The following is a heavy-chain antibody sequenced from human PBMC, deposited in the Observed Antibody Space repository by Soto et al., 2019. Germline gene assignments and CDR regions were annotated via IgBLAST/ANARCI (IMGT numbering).Heavy chain of an antibody. CDR1: GYTFTSYD. V-gene: IGHV1-8*01. J-gene: IGHJ3*02. CDR3: ARRPYYYDSSGYYLDAFDI. Sequence: ASVKVSCKASGYTFTSYDINWVRQATGQGLEWMGWMNPNSGNAGYAQKFQGRVTMTRNTSISTAYMELSSLRSEDTAVYYCARRPYYYDSSGYYLDAFDIWGQGTMVTVSS. CDR2: MNPNSGNA. D-gene: IGHD3-22*01.